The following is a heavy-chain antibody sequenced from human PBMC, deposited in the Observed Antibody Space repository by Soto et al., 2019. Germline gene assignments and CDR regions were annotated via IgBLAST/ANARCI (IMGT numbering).Heavy chain of an antibody. CDR2: MNPNSGNT. Sequence: QVPLVQSGAEVKKPGASVKVSCKASGYTFTSYDINWVRQATGQGLEWMGWMNPNSGNTGYAQKFQGRVTMTRNTSISTAYMELSSLRSEDTAVYYCARADFWSGYLYYYYYMDVWGKGTTVTVSS. V-gene: IGHV1-8*01. D-gene: IGHD3-3*01. CDR3: ARADFWSGYLYYYYYMDV. CDR1: GYTFTSYD. J-gene: IGHJ6*03.